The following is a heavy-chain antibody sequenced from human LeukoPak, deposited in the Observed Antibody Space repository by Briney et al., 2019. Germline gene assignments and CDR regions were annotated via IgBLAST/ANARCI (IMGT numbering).Heavy chain of an antibody. D-gene: IGHD3-10*01. J-gene: IGHJ6*02. CDR3: ARIGSGSYYWSYYYGMDV. CDR1: GFTLSTYW. CDR2: LKQDGSET. V-gene: IGHV3-7*01. Sequence: PGGSLRLSCAASGFTLSTYWMSWVRQAPGKGLEWVANLKQDGSETSYVDSVKGRFTISRDNAKNSVYLQMNSLRAEDTAVYYCARIGSGSYYWSYYYGMDVWGQGTAVTVSS.